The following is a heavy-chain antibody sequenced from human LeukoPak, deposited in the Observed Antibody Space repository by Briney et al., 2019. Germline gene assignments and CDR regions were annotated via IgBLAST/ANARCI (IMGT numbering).Heavy chain of an antibody. Sequence: PGGSLRLSCAASGFTFSGSAMHWVRQASGKGLEWVGRIRSKANSYATAYAASVKGRFTISRDGSKNTAYLQMNSLKTEDTAVYYCTSGGLRFLEWLPKGVDYYYMDVWGKGTTVTVSS. CDR2: IRSKANSYAT. CDR3: TSGGLRFLEWLPKGVDYYYMDV. D-gene: IGHD3-3*01. J-gene: IGHJ6*03. V-gene: IGHV3-73*01. CDR1: GFTFSGSA.